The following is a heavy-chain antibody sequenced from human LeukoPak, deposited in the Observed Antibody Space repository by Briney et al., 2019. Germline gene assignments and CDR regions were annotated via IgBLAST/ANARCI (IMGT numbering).Heavy chain of an antibody. Sequence: SETLSLTCTASGGSISSYYWSWIRQPAGKGLEWIGRIYTSGSTNYNPSLKSRVTISVDTFKNQFSLKLSSVTAADTAVYYCARDQYSYGRRDYYYYMDVWGKGTTVTVSS. D-gene: IGHD5-18*01. CDR1: GGSISSYY. CDR3: ARDQYSYGRRDYYYYMDV. V-gene: IGHV4-4*07. CDR2: IYTSGST. J-gene: IGHJ6*03.